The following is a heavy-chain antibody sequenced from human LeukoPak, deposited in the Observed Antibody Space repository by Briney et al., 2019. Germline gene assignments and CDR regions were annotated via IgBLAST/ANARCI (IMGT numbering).Heavy chain of an antibody. CDR1: GYTFTSYD. D-gene: IGHD1-26*01. CDR3: ARALSGSYKSYR. Sequence: GASVKLSCKASGYTFTSYDINWVRQATGQGLEWMGWMNPNSGNTGHAQKFQGRVTMTRNTSISTAYMELSSLRSEDTAVYCCARALSGSYKSYRWGQGTLVTVSS. CDR2: MNPNSGNT. J-gene: IGHJ4*02. V-gene: IGHV1-8*01.